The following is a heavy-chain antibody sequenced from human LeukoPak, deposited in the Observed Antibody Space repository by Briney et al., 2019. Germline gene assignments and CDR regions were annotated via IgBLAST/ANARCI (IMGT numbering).Heavy chain of an antibody. CDR1: GFTLSSNS. CDR3: ARRAGAYSHPYDY. V-gene: IGHV3-53*01. CDR2: IYSGDT. D-gene: IGHD4/OR15-4a*01. J-gene: IGHJ4*02. Sequence: GGSLRLSCTVSGFTLSSNSMSWVRQAPGKGLEWGSFIYSGDTHYSDSVTGRFTISRDHSKNTLYLQMNSLRAEDTAVYYCARRAGAYSHPYDYWGQGTLVTVSS.